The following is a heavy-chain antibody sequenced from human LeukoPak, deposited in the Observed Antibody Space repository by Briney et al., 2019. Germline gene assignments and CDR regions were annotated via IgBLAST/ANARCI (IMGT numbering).Heavy chain of an antibody. CDR1: GFTFSKCG. V-gene: IGHV3-30*03. CDR2: FSYNGINK. D-gene: IGHD6-19*01. Sequence: GGSLRLSCAASGFTFSKCGMHWVRQAPGKGLEWLAVFSYNGINKYYADSVKGRFTISRDNSKNTLYLQMNSLRAEDTAVYYCARPAVAVWGQGTLVTVSS. CDR3: ARPAVAV. J-gene: IGHJ4*02.